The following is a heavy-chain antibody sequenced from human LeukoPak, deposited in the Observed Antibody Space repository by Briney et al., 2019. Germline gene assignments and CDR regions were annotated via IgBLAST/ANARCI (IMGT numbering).Heavy chain of an antibody. CDR1: GGSFSGYY. Sequence: SETLSLTCAVYGGSFSGYYWSWIRQAPGKGLEWIGEINHSGSTNYNPSLKSRVTISVDTSKNQFSLKLSSVTAADTAVYYCARRYQLLLTGWFDPWGQGTLVTVSS. CDR3: ARRYQLLLTGWFDP. D-gene: IGHD2-2*01. J-gene: IGHJ5*02. CDR2: INHSGST. V-gene: IGHV4-34*01.